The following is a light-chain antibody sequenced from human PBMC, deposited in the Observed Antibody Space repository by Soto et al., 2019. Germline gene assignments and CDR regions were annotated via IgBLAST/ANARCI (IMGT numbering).Light chain of an antibody. V-gene: IGKV1-27*01. Sequence: DIQMTQSPSSLSASVGDTVTITCRASQGIIDYLAWYQQRPGKVPKLLIYAASTLQTGVPSRFSGSGAGTDFPLTLSSLQPEDVATYYFQKYATAPQTFGQGTRVEIK. J-gene: IGKJ1*01. CDR2: AAS. CDR1: QGIIDY. CDR3: QKYATAPQT.